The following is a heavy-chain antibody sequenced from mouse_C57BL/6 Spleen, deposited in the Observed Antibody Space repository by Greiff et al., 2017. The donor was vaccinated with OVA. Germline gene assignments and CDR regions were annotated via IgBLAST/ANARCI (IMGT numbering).Heavy chain of an antibody. J-gene: IGHJ4*01. CDR1: GYTFTDYE. D-gene: IGHD2-3*01. CDR3: TRRDGFYAMDY. V-gene: IGHV1-15*01. Sequence: LQESGAELVRPGASVTLSCKASGYTFTDYEMHWVKQTPVHGLEWIGAIDPETGGTAYNQKFKGKAILTADKSSSTAYMELRSLTSEDSAVYYCTRRDGFYAMDYWGQGTSVTVSS. CDR2: IDPETGGT.